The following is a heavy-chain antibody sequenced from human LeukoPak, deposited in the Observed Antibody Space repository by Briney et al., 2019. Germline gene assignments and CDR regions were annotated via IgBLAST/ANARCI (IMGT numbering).Heavy chain of an antibody. CDR1: GFTFSYYS. CDR3: ARDHRSGSGSGTQANDY. D-gene: IGHD3-10*01. CDR2: ISSSSKTI. Sequence: GGSLGLSCAASGFTFSYYSMNWVRQAPGKGLEWVSYISSSSKTIYYADSVKGRFTISRDNAKKSLDLQMNSLRDEDTAVYYCARDHRSGSGSGTQANDYWGQGTLVTVSS. J-gene: IGHJ4*02. V-gene: IGHV3-48*02.